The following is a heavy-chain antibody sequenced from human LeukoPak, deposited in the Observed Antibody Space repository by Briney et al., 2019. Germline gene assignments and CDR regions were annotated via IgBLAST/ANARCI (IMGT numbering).Heavy chain of an antibody. Sequence: GGSLRLSCVVSGFTFSSYGMHWVRQTPGKGLEWVAVISYDGSNKYYADSVKGRFTISRDNSKNTLYLQMNSLRAEDTAVYYCAKRGYYYDSSGYYSRTYFDYWGQGTLVIVSS. CDR1: GFTFSSYG. V-gene: IGHV3-30*18. CDR3: AKRGYYYDSSGYYSRTYFDY. J-gene: IGHJ4*02. CDR2: ISYDGSNK. D-gene: IGHD3-22*01.